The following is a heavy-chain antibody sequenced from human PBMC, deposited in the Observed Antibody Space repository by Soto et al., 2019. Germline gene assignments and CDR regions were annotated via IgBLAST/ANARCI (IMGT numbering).Heavy chain of an antibody. J-gene: IGHJ6*02. CDR2: IYYSGST. Sequence: PSDTLSLHLDSLWGILQMWWLALELESQHPGKGLEWIGYIYYSGSTYYNPSLKSRVTISVDTSKNQFSLKLSSVTAADTAVYYCARYPYYYDSSGLYYYYGMDVWGQGTTVTVSS. V-gene: IGHV4-31*02. D-gene: IGHD3-22*01. CDR1: GILQMWWLA. CDR3: ARYPYYYDSSGLYYYYGMDV.